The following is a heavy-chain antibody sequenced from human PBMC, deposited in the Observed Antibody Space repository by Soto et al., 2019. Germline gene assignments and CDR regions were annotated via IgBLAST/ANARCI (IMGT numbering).Heavy chain of an antibody. D-gene: IGHD6-13*01. CDR1: GGTFSSYA. CDR3: ARATGRAAAGRTYGMDV. Sequence: SVKVSCKASGGTFSSYAISWVRQAPGQGLEWRGGIIPIFGTANYAQKFQGRVTITADESTSTAYMELSSLRSEDTAVYYCARATGRAAAGRTYGMDVWGQGTTVTVSS. CDR2: IIPIFGTA. V-gene: IGHV1-69*13. J-gene: IGHJ6*02.